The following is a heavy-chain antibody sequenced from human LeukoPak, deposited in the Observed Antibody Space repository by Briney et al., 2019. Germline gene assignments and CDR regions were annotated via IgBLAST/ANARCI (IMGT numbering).Heavy chain of an antibody. CDR2: INQDGSEK. V-gene: IGHV3-7*01. CDR1: GFTFSRYW. J-gene: IGHJ6*03. D-gene: IGHD3-3*01. CDR3: ARLRYHDFWSGYWKYYYYMDV. Sequence: PGGSLRLSCAVSGFTFSRYWMNWVRQAPGKGLEWVANINQDGSEKYYVDSVKGRFTISRDNAKNSLYLQMNSLRAEDTAVYHCARLRYHDFWSGYWKYYYYMDVWGKGTTVTISS.